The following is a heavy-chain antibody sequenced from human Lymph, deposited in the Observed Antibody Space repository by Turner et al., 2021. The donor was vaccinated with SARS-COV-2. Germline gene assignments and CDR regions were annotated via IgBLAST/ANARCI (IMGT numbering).Heavy chain of an antibody. D-gene: IGHD1-26*01. V-gene: IGHV4-59*12. CDR3: ARDHVSSGSSLSGDAFDI. CDR2: SYYSGST. Sequence: QVQLQESGPGLVKPSETLSLTCTVPGGSIRSYYWSWIRQPPGKGLEWMGYSYYSGSTNYNPSLKSRVTISVDTSKNQFSLKLSSVTAADTAVYYCARDHVSSGSSLSGDAFDIWGQGTMVTVSS. J-gene: IGHJ3*02. CDR1: GGSIRSYY.